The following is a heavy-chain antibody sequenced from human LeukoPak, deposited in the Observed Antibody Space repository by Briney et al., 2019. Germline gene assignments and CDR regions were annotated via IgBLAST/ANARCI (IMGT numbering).Heavy chain of an antibody. J-gene: IGHJ4*02. CDR3: ASTYYYDSSGYYYPLFDY. CDR2: IIPILGIA. V-gene: IGHV1-69*02. CDR1: GYTFTSYY. D-gene: IGHD3-22*01. Sequence: GASVKVSCKASGYTFTSYYMHWVRQAPGQGLEWMGRIIPILGIANYAQKFQGRVTITADKSTSTAYMELSSLRSEDTAVYYCASTYYYDSSGYYYPLFDYWGQGTLVTVSS.